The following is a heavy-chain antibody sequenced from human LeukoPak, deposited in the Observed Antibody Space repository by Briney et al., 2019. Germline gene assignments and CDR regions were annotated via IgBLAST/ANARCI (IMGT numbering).Heavy chain of an antibody. CDR3: ARRVTARGFYYYMDI. J-gene: IGHJ6*03. Sequence: ASVKVSCKASGYTFTGYYMHWVRQAPGQGLEWMGWINPHSGGTNYAQEFQGRVTMTRDTSISTAYMELSSLRPDDTAVYSCARRVTARGFYYYMDIWGNGTTVTISS. CDR1: GYTFTGYY. CDR2: INPHSGGT. D-gene: IGHD2-21*02. V-gene: IGHV1-2*02.